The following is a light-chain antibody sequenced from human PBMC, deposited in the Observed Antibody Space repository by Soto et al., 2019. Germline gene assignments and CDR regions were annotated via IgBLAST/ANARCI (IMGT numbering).Light chain of an antibody. CDR2: DGS. CDR1: QSVSGY. Sequence: EIVLTQSPATLSLSPGERARLSRRASQSVSGYLSWYQQKPGQAPRLLIYDGSHRATGIPARFSGSGSGTDFTLAISSLEPEDFAVYYCQQRSNWPLTFGQGTRLEIK. CDR3: QQRSNWPLT. V-gene: IGKV3-11*01. J-gene: IGKJ5*01.